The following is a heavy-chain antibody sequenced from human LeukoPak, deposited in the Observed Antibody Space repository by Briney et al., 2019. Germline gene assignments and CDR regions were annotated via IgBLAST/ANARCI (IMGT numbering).Heavy chain of an antibody. V-gene: IGHV4-59*12. CDR1: GGSISSYY. D-gene: IGHD3-16*01. CDR2: IYYSGST. J-gene: IGHJ4*02. Sequence: SETLSLTCTVSGGSISSYYWSWIRQPPGKGLEWIGYIYYSGSTNYNPSLKSRVTISVDTSKNQFSLKMSSVTAADTAVYYCARDLPPWRTGERGGYYFDYWGQGTLVTVSS. CDR3: ARDLPPWRTGERGGYYFDY.